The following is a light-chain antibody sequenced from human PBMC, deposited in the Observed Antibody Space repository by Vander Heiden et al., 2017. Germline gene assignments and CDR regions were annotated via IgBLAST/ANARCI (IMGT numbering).Light chain of an antibody. CDR1: QSIRNF. CDR2: AAS. Sequence: DIQMTQSPSSLSASVGDRVTIACRASQSIRNFLNWYQQKPGKAPKLLIFAASTLQTGVPSRFSGSGSGTDFTLTITNLQPEDFATYYCQQRYRDLSMSTFGQRTNLEI. CDR3: QQRYRDLSMST. J-gene: IGKJ2*02. V-gene: IGKV1-39*01.